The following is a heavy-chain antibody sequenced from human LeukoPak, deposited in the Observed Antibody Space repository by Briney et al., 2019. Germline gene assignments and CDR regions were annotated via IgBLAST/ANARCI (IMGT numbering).Heavy chain of an antibody. CDR2: ISGSGGST. V-gene: IGHV3-23*01. Sequence: GGSLRLSCAASGFTFSSYAMSWVRQAPGKGLEWVSAISGSGGSTYYADSVKGRFTISRDNSKNTLYLQMNSLRAEDTAVYYCAKDLDYGDYPKVFGKPNRSGYWGQGTLVTVSS. CDR1: GFTFSSYA. J-gene: IGHJ4*02. CDR3: AKDLDYGDYPKVFGKPNRSGY. D-gene: IGHD4-17*01.